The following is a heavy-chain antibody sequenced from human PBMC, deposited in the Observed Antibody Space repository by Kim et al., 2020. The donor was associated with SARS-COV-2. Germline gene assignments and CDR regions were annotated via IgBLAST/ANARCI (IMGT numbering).Heavy chain of an antibody. Sequence: ASVKVSCKASGYTFTSYYMHWVRQAPGQGLEWMGINNPSGGSTSYAQKFQGRVTMTRDTSTSTVYMELSSLRSEDTAVYYCARDATDGVAGNNWFDPWGQGTLVTVSS. J-gene: IGHJ5*02. D-gene: IGHD6-19*01. V-gene: IGHV1-46*01. CDR2: NNPSGGST. CDR1: GYTFTSYY. CDR3: ARDATDGVAGNNWFDP.